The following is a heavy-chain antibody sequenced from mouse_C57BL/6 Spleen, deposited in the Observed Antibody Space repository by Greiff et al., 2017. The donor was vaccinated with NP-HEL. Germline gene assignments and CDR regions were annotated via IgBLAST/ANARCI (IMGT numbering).Heavy chain of an antibody. CDR3: ARRDSNYGYYYAMDY. CDR2: ISSGSSTI. V-gene: IGHV5-17*01. J-gene: IGHJ4*01. CDR1: GFTFSDYG. Sequence: EVKLQESGGGLVKPGGSLKLSCAASGFTFSDYGMHWVRQAPEKGLEWVAYISSGSSTIYYADTVKGRFTISRDNAKNTLFLQMTSLRSEDTAMYYCARRDSNYGYYYAMDYWGQGTSVTVSS. D-gene: IGHD2-5*01.